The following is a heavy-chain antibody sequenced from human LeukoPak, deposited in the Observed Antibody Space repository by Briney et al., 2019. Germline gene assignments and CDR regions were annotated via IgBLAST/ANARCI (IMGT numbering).Heavy chain of an antibody. D-gene: IGHD3-22*01. CDR2: ISWNSGSI. J-gene: IGHJ4*02. V-gene: IGHV3-9*01. CDR1: GFTFDDYA. CDR3: AKSFTSDYYDSSGYYYASCFDY. Sequence: GGSLRLSCAASGFTFDDYAMHWVRQAPGKGLEWVSGISWNSGSIGYADSVKGRFTISRDNAKNSLYLQMNSLRAEDTALYYCAKSFTSDYYDSSGYYYASCFDYWGQGTLVTVSS.